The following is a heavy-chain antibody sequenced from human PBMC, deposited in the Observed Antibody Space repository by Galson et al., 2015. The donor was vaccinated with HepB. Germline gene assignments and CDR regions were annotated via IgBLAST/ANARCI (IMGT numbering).Heavy chain of an antibody. V-gene: IGHV3-33*01. CDR2: IWYDGNNK. J-gene: IGHJ4*02. Sequence: SLRLSCAASGFIFSNYGMHWVRQAPGKGLEWVALIWYDGNNKYYANSVKGRFTISRDNSKNTVYLQMNSLTAEDTAVYYCARGEKYSGYDNWGQGTLVTVSS. CDR3: ARGEKYSGYDN. CDR1: GFIFSNYG. D-gene: IGHD5-12*01.